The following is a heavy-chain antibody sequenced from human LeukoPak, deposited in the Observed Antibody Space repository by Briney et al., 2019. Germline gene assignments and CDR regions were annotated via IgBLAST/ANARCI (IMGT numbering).Heavy chain of an antibody. CDR2: INHNENVN. Sequence: GESLRLSCTASGFTFSNFWMGWVRQAPGKGLEWVASINHNENVNYYVDSVKGRFTISRDNAKNSLYLQMSNLRAEDTAVYFCARGGGLDVWGQGATVTVSS. D-gene: IGHD3-16*01. CDR3: ARGGGLDV. J-gene: IGHJ6*02. V-gene: IGHV3-7*03. CDR1: GFTFSNFW.